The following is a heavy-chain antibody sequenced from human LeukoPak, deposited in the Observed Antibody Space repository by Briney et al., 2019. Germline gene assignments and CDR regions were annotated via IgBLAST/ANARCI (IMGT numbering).Heavy chain of an antibody. J-gene: IGHJ4*02. CDR1: GFTFSSYW. CDR2: IKQDGNEK. CDR3: AKDLPEPYFDY. V-gene: IGHV3-7*01. Sequence: GGSLRLSCAASGFTFSSYWMSWVRQAPGKGLEWVANIKQDGNEKYYVDSVKGRFTISRDISKNTLYLQMNGLRAEDTSVYYCAKDLPEPYFDYWGQGTLVTVSS.